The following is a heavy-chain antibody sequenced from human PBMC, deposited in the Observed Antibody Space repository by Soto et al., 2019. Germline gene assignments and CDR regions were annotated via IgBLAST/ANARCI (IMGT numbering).Heavy chain of an antibody. CDR3: ARGTSGYIDH. Sequence: TGESLKISCQGSGYSFTGYWIVWVRQKPGQGLELMGIIYPADSNTKYSPPFQGQVTISADKSFNTAYLQWSTLKASDTAMYYCARGTSGYIDHWGQGTLVTVSS. CDR2: IYPADSNT. J-gene: IGHJ4*02. D-gene: IGHD3-22*01. CDR1: GYSFTGYW. V-gene: IGHV5-51*01.